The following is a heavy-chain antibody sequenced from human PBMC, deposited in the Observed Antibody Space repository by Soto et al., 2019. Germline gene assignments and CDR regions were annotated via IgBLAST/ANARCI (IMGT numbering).Heavy chain of an antibody. J-gene: IGHJ4*02. CDR2: INPNSGGT. CDR1: GYTFTGYY. D-gene: IGHD6-19*01. Sequence: VSVKVSCKASGYTFTGYYMHWVRQAPGQGLEWMGWINPNSGGTNYAQKFQGWVTMTRDTSISTAYMELSRLRSDDTAVYYCARDCGLGMYYFDYWGQGTLVTVSS. CDR3: ARDCGLGMYYFDY. V-gene: IGHV1-2*04.